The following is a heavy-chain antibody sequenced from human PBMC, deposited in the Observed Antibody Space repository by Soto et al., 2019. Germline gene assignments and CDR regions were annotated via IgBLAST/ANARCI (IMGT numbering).Heavy chain of an antibody. Sequence: AGGSLRLSCAASGFTFTAYAMTWVRQAPGQGLEWVSTISGSGASTYYADSVKGQFTISRDNSMNTLYLQMNSLRAEDTAVYYCAKGLYSGSYFDYWGQGTLVTVSS. CDR3: AKGLYSGSYFDY. V-gene: IGHV3-23*01. CDR2: ISGSGAST. J-gene: IGHJ4*02. D-gene: IGHD1-26*01. CDR1: GFTFTAYA.